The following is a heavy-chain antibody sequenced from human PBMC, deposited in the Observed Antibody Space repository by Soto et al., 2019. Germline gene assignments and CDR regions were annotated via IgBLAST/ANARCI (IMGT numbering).Heavy chain of an antibody. D-gene: IGHD2-8*02. Sequence: PSETLSLTCTVSGASITCSFSWSWIRQPAGMGLEWIGRFSLSGTTNYNPSLRSRVTMSADVSKNQFSLRLTSVTAADTALYYCXRGMTPPGAPAWYYFDSWGQGTLVTVSS. CDR2: FSLSGTT. CDR3: XRGMTPPGAPAWYYFDS. V-gene: IGHV4-4*07. CDR1: GASITCSFS. J-gene: IGHJ4*02.